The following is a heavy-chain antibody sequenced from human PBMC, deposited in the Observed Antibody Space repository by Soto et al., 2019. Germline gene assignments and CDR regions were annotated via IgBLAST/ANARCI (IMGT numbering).Heavy chain of an antibody. J-gene: IGHJ5*02. CDR1: GFTVSSYD. CDR2: IGTAGDT. Sequence: EVQLVESGGGLVQPGWSLRLSCAASGFTVSSYDMHWVRQATGKGLEWVSAIGTAGDTYYPGSVKGRFTISRENAKNSLYLQMNSLRAGDTAVYYCARGFGSRWCDPWGQGTLVTVSS. V-gene: IGHV3-13*01. CDR3: ARGFGSRWCDP. D-gene: IGHD5-18*01.